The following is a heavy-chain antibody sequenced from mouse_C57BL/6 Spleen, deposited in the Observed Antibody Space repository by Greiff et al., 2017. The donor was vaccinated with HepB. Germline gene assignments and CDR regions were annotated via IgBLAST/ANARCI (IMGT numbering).Heavy chain of an antibody. CDR2: IDPSDSYT. V-gene: IGHV1-69*01. D-gene: IGHD1-1*01. J-gene: IGHJ1*03. CDR1: GYTFTSYW. Sequence: VQLQHPGAELVMPGASVKLSCKASGYTFTSYWMHWVKQRPGQGLEWIGAIDPSDSYTNYNQKFKGKSTLTVDKSSSTAYMQLSSLTSEDSAVYDWARKDYYGSILWYFDVWGTGTTGTVSS. CDR3: ARKDYYGSILWYFDV.